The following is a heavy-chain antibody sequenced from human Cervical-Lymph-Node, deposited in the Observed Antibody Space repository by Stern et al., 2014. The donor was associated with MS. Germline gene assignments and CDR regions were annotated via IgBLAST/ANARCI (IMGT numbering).Heavy chain of an antibody. CDR1: GFTFSDHY. D-gene: IGHD3-22*01. Sequence: EVHLVESGGGLVQPGGSLRLSCAASGFTFSDHYMDWVRQTPGKGLEWVARIRIKADSYSVEYAASVKGRFTISRDDSKNSLYLQMDSLKNEDTAVYYCARAAYDSTGYFPFGAFDIWGQGTMLTVSS. V-gene: IGHV3-72*01. CDR3: ARAAYDSTGYFPFGAFDI. J-gene: IGHJ3*02. CDR2: IRIKADSYSV.